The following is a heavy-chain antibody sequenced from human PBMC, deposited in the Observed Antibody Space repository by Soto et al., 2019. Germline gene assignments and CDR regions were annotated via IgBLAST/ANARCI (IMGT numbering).Heavy chain of an antibody. V-gene: IGHV3-15*01. CDR3: TTGGYCSGGSCYPPYYYYYGMDV. CDR1: GGSISSSNW. D-gene: IGHD2-15*01. J-gene: IGHJ6*02. CDR2: IKSKTDGGTT. Sequence: LTCAVSGGSISSSNWWSWVRQATGKGLEWVGRIKSKTDGGTTDYAAPVKGRFTISRDDSKNTLYLQMNGLKTEDTAVYYCTTGGYCSGGSCYPPYYYYYGMDVWGQGTTVTVSS.